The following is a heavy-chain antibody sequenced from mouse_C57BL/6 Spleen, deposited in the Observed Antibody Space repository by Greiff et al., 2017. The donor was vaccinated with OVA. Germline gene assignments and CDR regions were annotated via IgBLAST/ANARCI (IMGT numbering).Heavy chain of an antibody. CDR3: ARHYGSNFDY. CDR1: GYTFTSYW. Sequence: VQLQQSGAELVMPGASVKLSCKASGYTFTSYWMHWVKQRPGQGLEWIGEIDPSDSYTNYNQKFKGKSTLTVDKSSSTAYMQLSSLTSEDSAVYYCARHYGSNFDYWGQGTTLTVSS. D-gene: IGHD1-1*01. J-gene: IGHJ2*01. V-gene: IGHV1-69*01. CDR2: IDPSDSYT.